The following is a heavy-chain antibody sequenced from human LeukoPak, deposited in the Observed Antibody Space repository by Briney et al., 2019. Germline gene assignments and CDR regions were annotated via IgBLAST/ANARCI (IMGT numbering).Heavy chain of an antibody. J-gene: IGHJ4*02. D-gene: IGHD1-26*01. CDR3: AKSSRPYSGSYRPYYFDY. CDR1: GFTFSSYA. V-gene: IGHV3-23*01. CDR2: ISGSGGST. Sequence: PGGPLRLSCAASGFTFSSYAMSWVRQAPGKGLEWVSAISGSGGSTYYADSVKGRFTISRDNSKNTLYLQMNSLRAEDTAVYYCAKSSRPYSGSYRPYYFDYWGQGTLVTVSS.